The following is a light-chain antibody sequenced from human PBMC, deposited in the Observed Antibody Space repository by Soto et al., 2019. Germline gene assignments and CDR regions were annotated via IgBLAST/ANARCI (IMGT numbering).Light chain of an antibody. CDR2: WAS. Sequence: DIVMTQSPDSLAVSLGERATINCKSSQSVLYSSNNKNYFGWYQQKPQQPPKLLISWASTRESGVPSRFSGSGSGTDFTLTISSLQAADVAVYYCQQHYSTPLSFGQGTRLEIK. V-gene: IGKV4-1*01. CDR1: QSVLYSSNNKNY. CDR3: QQHYSTPLS. J-gene: IGKJ5*01.